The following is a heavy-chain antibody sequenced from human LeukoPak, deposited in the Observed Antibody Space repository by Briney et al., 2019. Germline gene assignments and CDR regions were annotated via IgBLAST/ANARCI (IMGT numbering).Heavy chain of an antibody. D-gene: IGHD3-3*01. J-gene: IGHJ6*03. Sequence: PGGSLRLSCAASGFIFSSHGMNWVRQAPGKGLEWVSGISPSGDITYYADSVKGRFTISRDNSKNTLYLQMNSLRAEDTAVYYCATNPPSTIFGVVTYYYYYMDVWGKGTTVTVSS. CDR3: ATNPPSTIFGVVTYYYYYMDV. CDR1: GFIFSSHG. CDR2: ISPSGDIT. V-gene: IGHV3-23*01.